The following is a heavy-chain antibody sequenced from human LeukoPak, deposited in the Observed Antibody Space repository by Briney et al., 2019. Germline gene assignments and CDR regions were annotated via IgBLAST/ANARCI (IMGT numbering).Heavy chain of an antibody. J-gene: IGHJ4*02. Sequence: VASVKVSCKASGGTFSSYAISWVRQAPGQGLEWMGGIIPIFGTANYAQKFQGRVTITADKSTSTAYMELSSLRSEDTAVYYCARDPRIAAYRYFDYWGQGTLVTVSS. CDR2: IIPIFGTA. CDR1: GGTFSSYA. CDR3: ARDPRIAAYRYFDY. V-gene: IGHV1-69*06. D-gene: IGHD6-13*01.